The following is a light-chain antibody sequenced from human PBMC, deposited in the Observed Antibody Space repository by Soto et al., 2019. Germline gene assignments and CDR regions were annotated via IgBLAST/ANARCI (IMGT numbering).Light chain of an antibody. J-gene: IGKJ1*01. Sequence: AIQMTQSPSSLSASVGDRVTITCRASQSIRNDLGWYQQKPGKAPKLLIYAASSLHSGVPSRCSGSGSGTDFTRTISSLQPEDFATYYCLHDYNYPWTFGQGTKVEIK. CDR1: QSIRND. V-gene: IGKV1-6*01. CDR3: LHDYNYPWT. CDR2: AAS.